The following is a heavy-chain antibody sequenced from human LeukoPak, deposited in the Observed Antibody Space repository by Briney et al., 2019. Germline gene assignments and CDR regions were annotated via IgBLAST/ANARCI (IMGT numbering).Heavy chain of an antibody. CDR3: ARDRGRWLQCVDY. CDR2: ISSNGGST. Sequence: PGGSLRLSCAASGFTFSSYAMHWVRQAPGKGLEYVSAISSNGGSTYYANSVKGRFTISRDNSKNTLYLQMGSLRAEDMAVYYCARDRGRWLQCVDYWGQGTLVTVSS. V-gene: IGHV3-64*01. CDR1: GFTFSSYA. J-gene: IGHJ4*02. D-gene: IGHD5-24*01.